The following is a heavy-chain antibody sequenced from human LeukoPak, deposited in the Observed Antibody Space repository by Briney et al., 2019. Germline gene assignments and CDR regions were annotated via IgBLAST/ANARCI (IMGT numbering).Heavy chain of an antibody. CDR1: RYIFTGYY. J-gene: IGHJ4*02. CDR3: ARDGNEAVAGTGAVTY. CDR2: INPNSGDT. V-gene: IGHV1-2*02. D-gene: IGHD6-19*01. Sequence: ASVKVSCKTSRYIFTGYYMHWVRQAPGQGLEWMGWINPNSGDTHYAQNFQGRVTMTRDTSISTAYMELSRLTSDDTAVYYCARDGNEAVAGTGAVTYWGQGTLVIVSS.